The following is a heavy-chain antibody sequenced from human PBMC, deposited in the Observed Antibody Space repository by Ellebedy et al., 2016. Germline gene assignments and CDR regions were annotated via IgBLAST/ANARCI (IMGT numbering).Heavy chain of an antibody. V-gene: IGHV1-69*06. Sequence: SVKVSXKASGGTFSSYAISWVRQAPGQGLEWMGGIIPIFGTANYAQKFQGRVTITADKSTSTAYMELSSLRSEDTAVYYCARPHYGGNSLYYYYGMDVWGQGTTVTVSS. CDR3: ARPHYGGNSLYYYYGMDV. CDR1: GGTFSSYA. D-gene: IGHD4-23*01. CDR2: IIPIFGTA. J-gene: IGHJ6*02.